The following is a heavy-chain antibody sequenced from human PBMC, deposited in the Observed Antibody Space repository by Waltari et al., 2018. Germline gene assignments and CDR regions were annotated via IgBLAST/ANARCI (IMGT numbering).Heavy chain of an antibody. CDR3: ARYQGGYYYDSSGYLPGASGYFQH. Sequence: QVQLVQSGAEVKKPGASVKVSCKASEYTFTGYYMHWVRQAPGQGLEWMGWINPNSGGTNYAQKFQGRVTMTRDTSISTAYMELSRLRSDDTAVYYCARYQGGYYYDSSGYLPGASGYFQHWGQGTLVTVSS. D-gene: IGHD3-22*01. J-gene: IGHJ1*01. CDR1: EYTFTGYY. CDR2: INPNSGGT. V-gene: IGHV1-2*02.